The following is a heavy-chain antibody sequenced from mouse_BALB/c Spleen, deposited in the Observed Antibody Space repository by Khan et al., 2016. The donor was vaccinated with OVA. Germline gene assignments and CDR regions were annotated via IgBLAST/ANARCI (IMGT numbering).Heavy chain of an antibody. V-gene: IGHV9-3-1*01. Sequence: QIQLVQSGPELKKPGETVKISCKASGYTFRNNGMNWVKQTPGKGLKWMGWINTYTGDPTYADDFKGRFAFSLETSADTAYLQINNLKNEDTAIYFCARVGYNGTMDSWGQGTSVTVSA. J-gene: IGHJ4*01. CDR3: ARVGYNGTMDS. CDR2: INTYTGDP. D-gene: IGHD2-14*01. CDR1: GYTFRNNG.